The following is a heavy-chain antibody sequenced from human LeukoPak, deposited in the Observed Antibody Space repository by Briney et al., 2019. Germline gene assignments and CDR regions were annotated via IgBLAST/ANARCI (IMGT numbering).Heavy chain of an antibody. CDR3: ARGPHWDPHFDY. J-gene: IGHJ4*02. D-gene: IGHD7-27*01. V-gene: IGHV1-2*02. CDR2: INPNSGGT. CDR1: GFTFTAYY. Sequence: ASVKVSCKASGFTFTAYYMHWVRQAPGQGLEWMGWINPNSGGTNYAQKFQGRVTMTRDTSISTAYMELSRLRADDTAVYYCARGPHWDPHFDYWGQGTLVTVSS.